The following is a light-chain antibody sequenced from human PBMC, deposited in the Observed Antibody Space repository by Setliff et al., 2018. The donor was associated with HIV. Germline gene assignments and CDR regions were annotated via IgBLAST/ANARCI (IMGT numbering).Light chain of an antibody. V-gene: IGLV2-14*03. CDR1: SSDVGSYNC. Sequence: QSALAQPPSVSGSPGQSVTISCTGTSSDVGSYNCVSWYQQHPGKAPKLMIYDVSNRPSGVSNRFSGSKSGNTASLTISGLQAEDEADYYCSSYTSSSTLEVFGGGTKVTVL. J-gene: IGLJ2*01. CDR3: SSYTSSSTLEV. CDR2: DVS.